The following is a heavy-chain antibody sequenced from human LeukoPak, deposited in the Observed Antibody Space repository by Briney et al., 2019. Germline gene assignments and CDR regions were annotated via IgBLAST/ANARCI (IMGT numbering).Heavy chain of an antibody. J-gene: IGHJ4*02. CDR1: GYTFTGYY. CDR2: INPNSGGT. CDR3: MRSRGYSGYDLVLDY. V-gene: IGHV1-2*02. D-gene: IGHD5-12*01. Sequence: ASVKVSCKASGYTFTGYYMHWVRQAPGQGLEWMGWINPNSGGTNYAQKFQGRVTMTRDTSIGTAYMELSRLRSDDTAVYYCMRSRGYSGYDLVLDYWGQGTLVTVSS.